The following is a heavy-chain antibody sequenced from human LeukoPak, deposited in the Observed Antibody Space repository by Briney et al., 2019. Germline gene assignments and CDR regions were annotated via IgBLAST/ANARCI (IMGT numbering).Heavy chain of an antibody. J-gene: IGHJ4*02. CDR3: ARDCSGGSCYPGGLEH. D-gene: IGHD2-15*01. V-gene: IGHV4-30-4*01. Sequence: SETLSLTCIVSGGSISTDHHYWTWIRQPPGKGLEWIGYIYYSGSAYYNPSLKSRLTISVDTSKNQFSLEVRSVTAADTAVYYCARDCSGGSCYPGGLEHWGQGTLVTVSS. CDR2: IYYSGSA. CDR1: GGSISTDHHY.